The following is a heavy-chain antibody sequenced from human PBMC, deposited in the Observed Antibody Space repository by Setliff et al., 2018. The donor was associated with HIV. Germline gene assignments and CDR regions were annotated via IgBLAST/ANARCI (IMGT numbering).Heavy chain of an antibody. Sequence: GASVKVSCKASGYTFTSYGISWVRQAPGQGLEWMGWISAYNGNTNYAQKLQGRVTMTRNTSISTAYMELSSLRSEDTAVYYCARGPLSYYYDSSGLDYWGQGTLVTVSS. CDR3: ARGPLSYYYDSSGLDY. CDR1: GYTFTSYG. J-gene: IGHJ4*02. CDR2: ISAYNGNT. V-gene: IGHV1-18*01. D-gene: IGHD3-22*01.